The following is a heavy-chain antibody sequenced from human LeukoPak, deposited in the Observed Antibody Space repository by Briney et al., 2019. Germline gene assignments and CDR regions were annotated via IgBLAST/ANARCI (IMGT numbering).Heavy chain of an antibody. CDR3: ATSNDAKIAPFDH. CDR2: VNTKGET. Sequence: SQTLSLTCTVSGVSMSAFQWSWVRQSPEKGLEWIGCVNTKGETNYNPSLKSRVITSVDTSKSQFSLRLTSVTAADTAVYYCATSNDAKIAPFDHWGQGALVTVSS. V-gene: IGHV4-4*09. CDR1: GVSMSAFQ. D-gene: IGHD2-8*01. J-gene: IGHJ4*02.